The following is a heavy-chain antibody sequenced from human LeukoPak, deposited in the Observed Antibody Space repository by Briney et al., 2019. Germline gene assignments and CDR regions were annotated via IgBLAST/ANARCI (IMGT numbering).Heavy chain of an antibody. V-gene: IGHV1-2*02. CDR1: GYTFIAYY. Sequence: ASVKVSCKASGYTFIAYYMYWVRQAPGQGLEWIGWINPNSGGTKYAQKCQGRVTMTRDTSISTAYMELSRLRSDDTAVYYCAREQWFDYWGQGTLVTVSS. J-gene: IGHJ5*01. CDR2: INPNSGGT. CDR3: AREQWFDY.